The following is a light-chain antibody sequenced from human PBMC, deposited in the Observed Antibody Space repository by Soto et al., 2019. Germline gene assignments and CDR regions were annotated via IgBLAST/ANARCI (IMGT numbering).Light chain of an antibody. V-gene: IGKV1-39*01. Sequence: DMEMTQSPSSLSASVGDRVTITCRASQSISNYLNWYQHKPGKVPKHLIYAASSLQSGVPTRFSGSGSGTDFTLTINSLQPEDFATYYCQQSYSTPLTFGGGTKMEIK. CDR2: AAS. CDR3: QQSYSTPLT. CDR1: QSISNY. J-gene: IGKJ4*01.